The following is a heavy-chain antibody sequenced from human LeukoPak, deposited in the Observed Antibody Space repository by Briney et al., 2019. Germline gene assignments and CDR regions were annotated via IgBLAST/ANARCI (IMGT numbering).Heavy chain of an antibody. D-gene: IGHD1-14*01. Sequence: GESLKISCKGSGYSFTNSWIGWVRQMPGKGLEWMGIIYPGDSGTRYSPSFQGQVTISADKSISTAYLQWSSLKASDTAMYYCARHNREYASDSPLDYWGQGTLVSVSS. CDR2: IYPGDSGT. CDR3: ARHNREYASDSPLDY. CDR1: GYSFTNSW. V-gene: IGHV5-51*01. J-gene: IGHJ4*02.